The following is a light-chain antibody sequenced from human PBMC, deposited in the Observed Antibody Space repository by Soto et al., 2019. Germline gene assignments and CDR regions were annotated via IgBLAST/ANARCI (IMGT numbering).Light chain of an antibody. CDR3: QQYDSSPKT. CDR2: AAS. V-gene: IGKV3-20*01. J-gene: IGKJ1*01. Sequence: EIVLTQSPGTLSLSPGERATLSCRASQSVSSSYLAWYQQKPGQAPRLLIYAASSRSTGIPDRFSGTGSGTIFTLTISRMEPEDFAVYYCQQYDSSPKTFDQGTMVEIK. CDR1: QSVSSSY.